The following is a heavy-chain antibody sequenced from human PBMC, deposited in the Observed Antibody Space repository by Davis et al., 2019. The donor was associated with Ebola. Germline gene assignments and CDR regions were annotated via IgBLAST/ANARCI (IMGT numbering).Heavy chain of an antibody. CDR3: VKEEYYYDSSDYYHNY. CDR2: INSNGGST. V-gene: IGHV3-64D*06. J-gene: IGHJ4*02. CDR1: GFTLSRYG. Sequence: LKISCSASGFTLSRYGVFWVRQAPGKGLEYVSAINSNGGSTYYADSVKGRFTISRDNSKNTLYLQMSSLRAEDTAVYYCVKEEYYYDSSDYYHNYWGQGTLVTVSS. D-gene: IGHD3-22*01.